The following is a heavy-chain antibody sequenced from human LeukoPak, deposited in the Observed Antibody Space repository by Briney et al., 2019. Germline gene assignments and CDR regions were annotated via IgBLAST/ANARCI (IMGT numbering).Heavy chain of an antibody. Sequence: SETLSLTCAVYGGSFRGYYWSWIRQPPGKGLEWIGEVNHSGSTNYNPSLKSRVTISVDTSKNQFSLKLSSVTAADTAVYYCARVITSGWSVWGQGTLVTVSS. CDR2: VNHSGST. J-gene: IGHJ4*02. V-gene: IGHV4-34*01. CDR1: GGSFRGYY. D-gene: IGHD6-19*01. CDR3: ARVITSGWSV.